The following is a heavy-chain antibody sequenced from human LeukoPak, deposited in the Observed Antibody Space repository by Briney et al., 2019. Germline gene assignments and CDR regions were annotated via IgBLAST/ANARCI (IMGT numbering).Heavy chain of an antibody. CDR1: GYTFSNYG. CDR2: ITAYNGNR. CDR3: ARDNDKVVDH. V-gene: IGHV1-18*01. D-gene: IGHD1-1*01. Sequence: GSGKVSCKTSGYTFSNYGISWVRQAPGQGLEWMGWITAYNGNRLYAQRFQGRITLTTDTSTSTSYMELRSLEYDDTAIYYCARDNDKVVDHWGQGTLVTVSS. J-gene: IGHJ4*01.